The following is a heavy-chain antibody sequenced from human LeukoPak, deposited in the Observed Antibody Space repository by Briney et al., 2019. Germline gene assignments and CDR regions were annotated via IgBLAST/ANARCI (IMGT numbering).Heavy chain of an antibody. CDR2: ISGSGGST. CDR1: GFTFSSYA. V-gene: IGHV3-23*01. J-gene: IGHJ4*02. D-gene: IGHD2-2*01. Sequence: PGGSLRLSCAASGFTFSSYAMSWVRQAPGKGLEWVSAISGSGGSTYYADSVKGRFTFSRDNSKNTLYLQMNSLRAEDTAVYYCAKGYCSRTSCHYDYWGQGTLVTVSS. CDR3: AKGYCSRTSCHYDY.